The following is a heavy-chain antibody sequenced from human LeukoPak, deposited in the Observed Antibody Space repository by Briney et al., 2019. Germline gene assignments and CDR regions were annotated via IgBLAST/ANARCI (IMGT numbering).Heavy chain of an antibody. Sequence: GESLKISCKGXEXXXXXYWXXXXXXXPXXXLXWMGIIYPGDSXXXYXPSFQGQVTISADKSISTAYLQWSSLKASHTAMYYCARRLDYGGNTHGYWGQGTLVTVSS. D-gene: IGHD4-23*01. CDR2: IYPGDSXX. V-gene: IGHV5-51*01. J-gene: IGHJ4*02. CDR3: ARRLDYGGNTHGY. CDR1: EXXXXXYW.